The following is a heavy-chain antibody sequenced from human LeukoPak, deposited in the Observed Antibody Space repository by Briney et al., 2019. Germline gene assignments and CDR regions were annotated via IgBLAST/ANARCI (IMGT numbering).Heavy chain of an antibody. V-gene: IGHV1-3*01. J-gene: IGHJ4*02. CDR1: GYTFTSYA. CDR3: ARQDGWGLRPQGIDY. Sequence: ASVKVSCKASGYTFTSYAMHWVRQAPGQRLEWMGRINAGNGNTKYSQKFQGRVTITRDTSASTAYMELSSLRSEDTAVYYCARQDGWGLRPQGIDYWGQGTLVTVSS. D-gene: IGHD1-26*01. CDR2: INAGNGNT.